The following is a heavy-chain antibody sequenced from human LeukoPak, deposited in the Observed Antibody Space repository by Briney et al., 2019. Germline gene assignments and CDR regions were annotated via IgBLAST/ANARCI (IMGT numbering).Heavy chain of an antibody. CDR3: ARDVAHYDNWFDP. CDR2: ISYDGSNK. CDR1: GFTFSSYA. J-gene: IGHJ5*02. Sequence: GRSLRLSCAASGFTFSSYAMHWVRQAPGKGLEWVAVISYDGSNKYYADSVKGRFTISRDNSKNTLYLQMNSLRAEDTAVYYCARDVAHYDNWFDPWGQGTLVTVSS. V-gene: IGHV3-30-3*01. D-gene: IGHD4-17*01.